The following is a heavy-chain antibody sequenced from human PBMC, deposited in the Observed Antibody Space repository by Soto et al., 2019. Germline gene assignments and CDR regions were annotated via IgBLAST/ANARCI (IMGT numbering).Heavy chain of an antibody. J-gene: IGHJ6*02. Sequence: PSETLSLTCTVSGGSISSGDYYWSWIRQPPGKGLEWIGYIYYSGSTYYNPSLKSRVTISVDTSKNQFSLKLSSVTAADTAVYYCARVHGDYEYYYYGMDVWGQGTTVTVSS. V-gene: IGHV4-30-4*01. D-gene: IGHD4-17*01. CDR1: GGSISSGDYY. CDR2: IYYSGST. CDR3: ARVHGDYEYYYYGMDV.